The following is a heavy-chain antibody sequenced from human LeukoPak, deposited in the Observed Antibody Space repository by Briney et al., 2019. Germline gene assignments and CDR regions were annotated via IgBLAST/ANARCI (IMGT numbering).Heavy chain of an antibody. V-gene: IGHV4-39*07. J-gene: IGHJ4*02. CDR1: GGSIGSSSYY. D-gene: IGHD7-27*01. CDR3: ARDPNWAYFDY. CDR2: IYYSGST. Sequence: SETLSLTCTVSGGSIGSSSYYWGWIRQPPGKGLEWVGSIYYSGSTYYNPSLKSRVTISIDTSKNQFSLNLNSVTAADTAVYYCARDPNWAYFDYWGQGTLVTVSS.